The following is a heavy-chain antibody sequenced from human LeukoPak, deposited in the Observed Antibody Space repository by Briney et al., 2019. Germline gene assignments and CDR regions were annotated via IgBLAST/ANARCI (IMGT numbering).Heavy chain of an antibody. CDR1: GFPFSSHG. Sequence: GGTLRLSCAASGFPFSSHGMSWVRQAPGKGLEWVSGIIGGGGSTYYADSVKGRFTISGDNSRNTLFLQMNSLRAEDTAVYYCAHGAMYQLDYWGQGTLITVSS. V-gene: IGHV3-23*01. J-gene: IGHJ4*02. CDR2: IIGGGGST. D-gene: IGHD2-2*01. CDR3: AHGAMYQLDY.